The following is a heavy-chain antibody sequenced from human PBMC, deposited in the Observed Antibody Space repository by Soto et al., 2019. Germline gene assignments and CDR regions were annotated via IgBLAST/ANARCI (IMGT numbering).Heavy chain of an antibody. J-gene: IGHJ6*02. D-gene: IGHD3-10*01. CDR2: ISSVGTTT. Sequence: GSLRLSCAASGFTISDYYMSWIRQAPGKGLEWVSYISSVGTTTYYADSVKGRFSISMDNAKNSLYLQMNSLRAEDTAVYYCPRDQDGSRSNWLGYYYYGMDIWCQETTV. V-gene: IGHV3-11*01. CDR1: GFTISDYY. CDR3: PRDQDGSRSNWLGYYYYGMDI.